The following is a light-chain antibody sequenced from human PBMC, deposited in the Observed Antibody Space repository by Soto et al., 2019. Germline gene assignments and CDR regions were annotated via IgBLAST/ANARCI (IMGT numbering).Light chain of an antibody. J-gene: IGKJ5*01. V-gene: IGKV1-8*01. Sequence: AIGKTQSPSSRSSCTGDTFTITCRASQDIFSFLAWYQQKPGTAPKVLISGASNLHGGVPSRFSGSGSRTDFTLTITHLQSEDFATYYCQHYLNYPITFGQGTRLEIK. CDR3: QHYLNYPIT. CDR2: GAS. CDR1: QDIFSF.